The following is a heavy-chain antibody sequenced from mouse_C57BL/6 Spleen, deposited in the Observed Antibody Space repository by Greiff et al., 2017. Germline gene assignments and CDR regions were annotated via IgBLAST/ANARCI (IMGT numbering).Heavy chain of an antibody. J-gene: IGHJ2*01. CDR1: GYTFTSYG. V-gene: IGHV1-81*01. CDR2: SYPRSGNT. CDR3: APLVYFDY. Sequence: VQLQQSGAELARPGASVKLSCKASGYTFTSYGISWVKQRTGQGLEWIGESYPRSGNTYYNEKFKGKATLTADKSSSTAYMELRSLTSEDSAVYFCAPLVYFDYWGQGTTLTVSS.